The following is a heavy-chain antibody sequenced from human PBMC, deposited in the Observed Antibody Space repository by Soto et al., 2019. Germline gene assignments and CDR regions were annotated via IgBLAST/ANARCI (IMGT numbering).Heavy chain of an antibody. CDR3: AREGRHFDY. Sequence: QVQLVQSGAEVRRPGSSVKVSCKASGGSFSSYAISWVRQAPGQGLEWMGAINPIFGAAHYAQKFQGRVTITADEITSTAYMELTGLSSDDTAVYFCAREGRHFDYWGQRTLVTVSS. CDR2: INPIFGAA. CDR1: GGSFSSYA. V-gene: IGHV1-69*01. J-gene: IGHJ4*02.